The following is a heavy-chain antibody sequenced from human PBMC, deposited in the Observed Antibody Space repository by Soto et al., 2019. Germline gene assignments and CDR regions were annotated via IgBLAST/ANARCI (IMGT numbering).Heavy chain of an antibody. V-gene: IGHV1-3*01. CDR1: GYTFTSFA. CDR2: TNAGNGHT. D-gene: IGHD6-19*01. J-gene: IGHJ4*02. CDR3: ARVMTGYSSGWYYFDY. Sequence: ASVKVSCKASGYTFTSFAMQWVRQAPGQRLEWMGWTNAGNGHTKYSQKFQGRVTITRDTFARTAYMELSSLRSEDTAVYYCARVMTGYSSGWYYFDYWGQGTLVTVS.